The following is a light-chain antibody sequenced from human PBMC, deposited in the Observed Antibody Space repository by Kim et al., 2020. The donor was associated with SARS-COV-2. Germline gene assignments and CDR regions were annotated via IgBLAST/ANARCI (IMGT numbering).Light chain of an antibody. CDR1: QSVVYSSSNKNY. V-gene: IGKV4-1*01. CDR3: QQYYSTPYT. J-gene: IGKJ2*01. Sequence: RATINCKSRQSVVYSSSNKNYVAWYQQKPGQPPKLLIYWASTGECGVPDRFSGSGSGTDFTLTISSLQAEDVAVYYCQQYYSTPYTCGQGTKREI. CDR2: WAS.